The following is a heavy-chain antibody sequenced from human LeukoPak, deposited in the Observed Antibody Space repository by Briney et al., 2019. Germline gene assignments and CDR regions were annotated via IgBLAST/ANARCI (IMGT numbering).Heavy chain of an antibody. D-gene: IGHD3-3*01. CDR1: GGSISSSSYY. CDR3: ARDWYDFWSGCRNWFDP. Sequence: SETLSLTCTVSGGSISSSSYYWGWIRQPPGKGLEWIGSIYYSGSTYYNPSLKSRVTISVDTSKNQFSLKLSSVTAADTAVYYCARDWYDFWSGCRNWFDPWGQGTLVTVSS. J-gene: IGHJ5*02. V-gene: IGHV4-39*07. CDR2: IYYSGST.